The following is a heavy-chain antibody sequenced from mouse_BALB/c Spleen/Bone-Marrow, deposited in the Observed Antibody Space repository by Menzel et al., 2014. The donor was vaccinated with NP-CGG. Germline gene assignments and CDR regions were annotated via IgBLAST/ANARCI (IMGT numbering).Heavy chain of an antibody. Sequence: EVKVVESGGDLVKPGGSLKLSCVASGFTSSSYGMSWVRQTPDKRLEWVATISSGGSSTYYPASVKGRFTISRDNAKSTLYLQMSSLNSEDTAMYYCTRRPLQANSYFDCWGQGTTLTVSS. CDR3: TRRPLQANSYFDC. D-gene: IGHD3-2*02. CDR2: ISSGGSST. V-gene: IGHV5-6*02. CDR1: GFTSSSYG. J-gene: IGHJ2*01.